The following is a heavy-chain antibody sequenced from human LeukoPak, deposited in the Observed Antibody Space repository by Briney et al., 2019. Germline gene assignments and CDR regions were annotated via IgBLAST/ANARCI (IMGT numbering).Heavy chain of an antibody. J-gene: IGHJ3*02. Sequence: GGSLRLSCAASGFTLSNYAMHWVRQAPGKGLEWVAVISYDGSDKYYADSVKGRFTISRDSSKNTLYLQMNSLRAEDTAAYYCARDIGYYGSGENDAFDIWGQGTMVTVSS. V-gene: IGHV3-30*04. CDR2: ISYDGSDK. CDR1: GFTLSNYA. D-gene: IGHD3-10*01. CDR3: ARDIGYYGSGENDAFDI.